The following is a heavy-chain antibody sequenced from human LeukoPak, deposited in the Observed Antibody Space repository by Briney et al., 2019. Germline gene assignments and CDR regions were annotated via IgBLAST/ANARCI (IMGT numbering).Heavy chain of an antibody. CDR3: ARDGGNSGAFDI. CDR1: GGSISSSNW. CDR2: IHHSGST. J-gene: IGHJ3*02. D-gene: IGHD4-23*01. V-gene: IGHV4-4*02. Sequence: SGTPSLTCAVSGGSISSSNWWSWVRQPPGKGLEWIGEIHHSGSTNYNPSLKSRVTISVDKSKNQFSLKLSSVTAADTAVYYCARDGGNSGAFDIWGQGTMVTVSS.